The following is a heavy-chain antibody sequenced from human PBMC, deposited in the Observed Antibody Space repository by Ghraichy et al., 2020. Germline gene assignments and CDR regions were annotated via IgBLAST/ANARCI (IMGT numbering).Heavy chain of an antibody. CDR2: TYYRSKWYN. CDR3: AREDSSGYPDY. V-gene: IGHV6-1*01. D-gene: IGHD3-22*01. CDR1: GDGVSSNSAS. Sequence: SETLSLTCAISGDGVSSNSASWTWIRQSPSRGLEWLGRTYYRSKWYNDYAVSMTGRITINPDTSKNHFSLQLNSVTPEDTAVYYCAREDSSGYPDYWGPGTLVTVSA. J-gene: IGHJ4*02.